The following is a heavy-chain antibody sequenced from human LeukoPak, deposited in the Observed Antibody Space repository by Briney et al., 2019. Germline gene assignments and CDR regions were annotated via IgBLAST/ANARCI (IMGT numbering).Heavy chain of an antibody. CDR3: AKQDGYSYGSVDY. J-gene: IGHJ4*02. V-gene: IGHV3-23*01. D-gene: IGHD5-18*01. Sequence: GGSLRLSCAASGLTFSSYAMSWVRQAPGKGLEWVSAIGGTGSSTYYADSVKGRFTISRDNSKNTLYLQMNSLRAEDTAVYYCAKQDGYSYGSVDYWGQGTLVTVSS. CDR2: IGGTGSST. CDR1: GLTFSSYA.